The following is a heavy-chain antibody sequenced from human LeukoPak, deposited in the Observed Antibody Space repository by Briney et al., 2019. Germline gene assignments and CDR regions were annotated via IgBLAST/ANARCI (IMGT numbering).Heavy chain of an antibody. CDR1: GFTFTDYY. CDR3: AKGGGSGRLDY. CDR2: ISSSSSFT. J-gene: IGHJ4*02. D-gene: IGHD3-10*01. V-gene: IGHV3-11*06. Sequence: GGSLRLSCAVSGFTFTDYYMSWIRQAPGKGLEWVSYISSSSSFTNYADSVKGRFTISRDNAKNSLYLQMNSLRAEDTAAYYCAKGGGSGRLDYWGQGTLVTVSS.